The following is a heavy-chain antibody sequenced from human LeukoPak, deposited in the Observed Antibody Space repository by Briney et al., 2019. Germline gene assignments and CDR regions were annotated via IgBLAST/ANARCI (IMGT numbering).Heavy chain of an antibody. CDR3: AREGDGFDI. CDR1: GFTFSRYR. CDR2: IKQDVGDE. V-gene: IGHV3-7*01. J-gene: IGHJ3*02. Sequence: PGGSLRLSCARSGFTFSRYRISWVRQAPGKGLEWGASIKQDVGDEYYGESVKGGFIISRDNGKKSLFLQMNSLRAEDTAVYYCAREGDGFDIWGQGTMVTVYS.